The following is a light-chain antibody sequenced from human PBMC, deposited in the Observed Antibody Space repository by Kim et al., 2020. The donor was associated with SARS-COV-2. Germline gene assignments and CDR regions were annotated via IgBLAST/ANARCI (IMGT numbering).Light chain of an antibody. CDR1: KLGDKY. V-gene: IGLV3-1*01. Sequence: SSELTQPPSVSVSPGQTASITCSGDKLGDKYACWYQQKPGQSPLLVIYQDNKRPSGIPERFSGSNSGNTATLTISGTQAMDEADYYCQAWDSSTWVFGGGTQLTVL. J-gene: IGLJ3*02. CDR3: QAWDSSTWV. CDR2: QDN.